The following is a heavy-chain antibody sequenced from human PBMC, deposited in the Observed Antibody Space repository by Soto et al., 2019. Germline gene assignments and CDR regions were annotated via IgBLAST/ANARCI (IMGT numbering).Heavy chain of an antibody. V-gene: IGHV3-23*01. J-gene: IGHJ3*02. D-gene: IGHD3-22*01. CDR1: GFALSGYA. Sequence: LRLSCAGFGFALSGYAMSWVRQAPGKGMEWVSGISGSGGSTYYADSVKGRFTLSRDNSENTLSLQMNSLRAEDTAVYYCAKSRARYYDSSGTDAFDMWGQGTMVTVSS. CDR3: AKSRARYYDSSGTDAFDM. CDR2: ISGSGGST.